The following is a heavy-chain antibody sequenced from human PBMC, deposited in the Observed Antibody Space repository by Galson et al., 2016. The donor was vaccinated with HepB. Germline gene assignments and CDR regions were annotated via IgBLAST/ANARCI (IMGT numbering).Heavy chain of an antibody. CDR2: IYYSGST. D-gene: IGHD5-18*01. CDR3: ARAGRGGQLWFPYYFDY. V-gene: IGHV4-31*03. Sequence: TLSLTCTVSGGSMSSGDFFWSWLRQRPGQGPEWIGLIYYSGSTYFNPSLKSRVTVSLDPPKNQFSLKMTSVTAADTAVYYCARAGRGGQLWFPYYFDYWGQGTLVTVSS. CDR1: GGSMSSGDFF. J-gene: IGHJ4*02.